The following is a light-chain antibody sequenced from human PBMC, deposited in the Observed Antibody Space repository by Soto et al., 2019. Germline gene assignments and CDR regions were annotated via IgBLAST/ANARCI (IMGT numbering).Light chain of an antibody. CDR3: QQSYSTPRT. J-gene: IGKJ1*01. V-gene: IGKV1-39*01. CDR1: QSISSY. CDR2: AAS. Sequence: EIQMTQSPSYMSTSVGDRITITCRASQSISSYLNWYQQKPGKAPKLLIYAASSLQSGVPSRFSGSGSGTDFTLTISSLQPEDFATYYCQQSYSTPRTFGQGTKVDIK.